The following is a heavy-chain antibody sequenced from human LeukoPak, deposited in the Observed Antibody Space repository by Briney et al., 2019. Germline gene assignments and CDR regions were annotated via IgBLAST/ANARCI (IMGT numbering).Heavy chain of an antibody. D-gene: IGHD2-15*01. J-gene: IGHJ3*02. CDR1: GGSISSSSYY. CDR3: ARKWGQLPRGNAFDI. CDR2: IYYSGST. Sequence: KASETLSLTCTVSGGSISSSSYYWGWIRQPPGKGLEWIGSIYYSGSTYYNPSLKNRVTISVDTSKNQFSLKLSSVTAPDTAVYYCARKWGQLPRGNAFDIWGQGTMVTVSS. V-gene: IGHV4-39*01.